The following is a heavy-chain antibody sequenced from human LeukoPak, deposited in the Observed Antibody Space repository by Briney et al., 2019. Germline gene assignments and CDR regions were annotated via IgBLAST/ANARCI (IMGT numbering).Heavy chain of an antibody. V-gene: IGHV3-9*01. J-gene: IGHJ5*02. Sequence: GGSLRLSCAASGFTFDDYAMHWVRQAPGKGLEWVSGINWNSGNIGYADSVKGRFTISRDNAKNSLYLQMNSLRPEDTALYYCAKGGRLTTLYNWFDPWGQGTLVTVSS. CDR3: AKGGRLTTLYNWFDP. D-gene: IGHD1/OR15-1a*01. CDR1: GFTFDDYA. CDR2: INWNSGNI.